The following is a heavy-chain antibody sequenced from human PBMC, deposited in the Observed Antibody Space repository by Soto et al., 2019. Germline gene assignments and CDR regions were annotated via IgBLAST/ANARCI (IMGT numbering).Heavy chain of an antibody. CDR1: GGSFSGYY. CDR2: INDRGSI. Sequence: QVQLQQWGAGPLRPLETLSLTCGVSGGSFSGYYWAWIRQSPGKGLEWIGEINDRGSINYNPSLKSRVSISVDTSKNHYSLNLRSVTAADTAVYYWATESHDIWTGPPWAWYFDLWGRGTLVTVSS. V-gene: IGHV4-34*01. D-gene: IGHD3-9*01. J-gene: IGHJ2*01. CDR3: ATESHDIWTGPPWAWYFDL.